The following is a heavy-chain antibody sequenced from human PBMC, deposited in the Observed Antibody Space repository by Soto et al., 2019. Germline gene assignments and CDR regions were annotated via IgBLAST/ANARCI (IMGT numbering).Heavy chain of an antibody. D-gene: IGHD5-12*01. V-gene: IGHV1-69*12. CDR2: IIPIFGTA. J-gene: IGHJ6*02. CDR1: GGTFSSYA. Sequence: QVQLVQSGAEVKKPGSSVKVSCKASGGTFSSYAISWVRQAPGQGLEWMGGIIPIFGTATYAQKFQGRVTITADESTSTAYMELSSLRSEGPAVYYCASLKGVATIAYYNNGMDVWGQGTTVTVSS. CDR3: ASLKGVATIAYYNNGMDV.